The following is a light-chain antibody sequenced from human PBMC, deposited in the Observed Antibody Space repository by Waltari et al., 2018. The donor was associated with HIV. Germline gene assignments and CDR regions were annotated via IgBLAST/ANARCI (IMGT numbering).Light chain of an antibody. CDR2: SNS. CDR1: SSNFGSNT. CDR3: AAWDDSLNVV. J-gene: IGLJ2*01. Sequence: QSVLTQPPSASGTPGQRVTTSCSGSSSNFGSNTVNWYQQPPGTAPKLLIYSNSQRPSGVPDRVSGSKSCTSASLAISGLQSEDEADYYCAAWDDSLNVVFGGGTKLTVL. V-gene: IGLV1-44*01.